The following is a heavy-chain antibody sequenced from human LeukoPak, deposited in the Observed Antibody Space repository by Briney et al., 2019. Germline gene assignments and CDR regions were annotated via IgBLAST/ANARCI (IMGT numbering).Heavy chain of an antibody. J-gene: IGHJ6*03. V-gene: IGHV1-2*02. D-gene: IGHD4-11*01. CDR3: ATLMTTVRYYYMDV. CDR1: GYTFTVYY. CDR2: INPNSGGT. Sequence: ASVKVSCKASGYTFTVYYMHWVRQAPGQGLEWMGWINPNSGGTNYAQKFQGRVTMTRDTSISTAYMELSRLRSDDTAVYYCATLMTTVRYYYMDVWGKGTTVTVSS.